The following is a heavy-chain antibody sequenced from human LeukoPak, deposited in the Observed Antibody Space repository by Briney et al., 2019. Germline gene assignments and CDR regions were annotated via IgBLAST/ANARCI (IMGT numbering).Heavy chain of an antibody. CDR2: FYYSGST. Sequence: PGDPLSLPCTVSVGSISRYYWSWVRQPPGKGLEWIGYFYYSGSTNYNPSLKSRVTISVYTSKNQFSLKLSSVTAADTAVYYCARAGFTYGSSGYYADWFDPWGQGTLVTVSS. J-gene: IGHJ5*02. V-gene: IGHV4-59*07. D-gene: IGHD3-22*01. CDR1: VGSISRYY. CDR3: ARAGFTYGSSGYYADWFDP.